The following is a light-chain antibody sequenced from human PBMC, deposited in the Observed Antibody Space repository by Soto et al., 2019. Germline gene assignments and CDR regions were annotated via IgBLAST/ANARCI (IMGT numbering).Light chain of an antibody. V-gene: IGKV1-12*01. CDR1: QDINKW. CDR3: QQGKSFPLT. J-gene: IGKJ4*01. Sequence: DIQMTQSPSSVSASVGDRVTITCRASQDINKWLAWYQQKPGLAPNLVIYTASRLHGGGPSRFSGSASGTDFTLTISSLHPEDVATYYCQQGKSFPLTFAGGIKVDIK. CDR2: TAS.